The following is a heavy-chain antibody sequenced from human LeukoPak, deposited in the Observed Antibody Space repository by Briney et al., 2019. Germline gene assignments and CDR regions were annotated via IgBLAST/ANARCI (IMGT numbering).Heavy chain of an antibody. CDR3: AKRGDVIRVILVGFHKEAYYFDS. V-gene: IGHV3-23*01. Sequence: GGSLRLSCAVSGITLSNYAISWVRQAPGKGLEWVAGISGSGGGTNYADSVKGRFTISRDNPKNTLFLQMNNLSADDTAVYFCAKRGDVIRVILVGFHKEAYYFDSWGQGALVTVSS. D-gene: IGHD2-21*01. CDR2: ISGSGGGT. CDR1: GITLSNYA. J-gene: IGHJ4*02.